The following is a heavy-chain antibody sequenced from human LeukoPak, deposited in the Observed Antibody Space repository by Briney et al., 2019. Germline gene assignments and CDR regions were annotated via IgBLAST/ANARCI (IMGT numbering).Heavy chain of an antibody. CDR1: GYTFTTYW. CDR2: IYPGNSDT. Sequence: GGSLKISCKGSGYTFTTYWIGWVRQMPGKGLEWMGIIYPGNSDTRYSPSFQGQVTISADTSISTAYLHWNSLKASDTAMYYCTRAAAINFDYWGQGSLVTVSS. J-gene: IGHJ4*02. CDR3: TRAAAINFDY. D-gene: IGHD6-13*01. V-gene: IGHV5-51*01.